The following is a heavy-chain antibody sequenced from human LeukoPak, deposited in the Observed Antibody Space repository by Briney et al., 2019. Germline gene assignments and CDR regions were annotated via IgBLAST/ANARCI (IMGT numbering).Heavy chain of an antibody. CDR2: IYYSGST. CDR3: ARRNTADGDHAFDY. J-gene: IGHJ4*02. CDR1: GGSMSSYY. D-gene: IGHD4-17*01. Sequence: PSETLSLTCTVSGGSMSSYYWGWIRQPPGKGLEWIGYIYYSGSTNYNPSLKSRVTISVDTSKNQFSLKLSSVTAADTAVYYCARRNTADGDHAFDYWGQGTLVTVSS. V-gene: IGHV4-59*08.